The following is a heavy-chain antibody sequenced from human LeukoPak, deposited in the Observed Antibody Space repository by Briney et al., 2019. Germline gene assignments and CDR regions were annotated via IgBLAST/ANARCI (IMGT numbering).Heavy chain of an antibody. CDR3: AEEGGPRGGYDPFDY. J-gene: IGHJ4*02. D-gene: IGHD5-12*01. Sequence: PGGSLRLSCAASGFTFSSYWMSWVRQVPGKGLEWVSAISGSGGTTYYADSVKGRFTISRDNSKNTLYLQMNSLRAEDTAVYYCAEEGGPRGGYDPFDYWGQGTLVTVSS. V-gene: IGHV3-23*01. CDR1: GFTFSSYW. CDR2: ISGSGGTT.